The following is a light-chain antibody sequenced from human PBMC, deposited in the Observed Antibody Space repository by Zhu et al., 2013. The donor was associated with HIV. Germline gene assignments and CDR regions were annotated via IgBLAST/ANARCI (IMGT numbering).Light chain of an antibody. V-gene: IGLV1-40*01. Sequence: QSVLTQPPSVSGAPGQRVTISCTGSSSNIGAGYDVHWYQQFPGTAPKVLIYSNNNRPSGVPDRFSGSKSGTSASLAITGLQDEDEADYYCCSYAGRYTYVFGTGTKVTVL. J-gene: IGLJ1*01. CDR1: SSNIGAGYD. CDR2: SNN. CDR3: CSYAGRYTYV.